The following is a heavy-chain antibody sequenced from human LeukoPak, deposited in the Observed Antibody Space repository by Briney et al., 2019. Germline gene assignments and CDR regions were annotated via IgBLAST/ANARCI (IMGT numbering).Heavy chain of an antibody. V-gene: IGHV3-15*01. J-gene: IGHJ5*02. D-gene: IGHD2-15*01. CDR2: IKSKTDGGTT. CDR3: TTELYVVVVAATKKADR. Sequence: GGSLRLSCAASGFTFSNAWMSWVRRAPGKGLEWVGRIKSKTDGGTTDYAAPVKGRFTISRDDSKNTLYLQMNSLKTEDTAVYYCTTELYVVVVAATKKADRWGQGTLVTVSS. CDR1: GFTFSNAW.